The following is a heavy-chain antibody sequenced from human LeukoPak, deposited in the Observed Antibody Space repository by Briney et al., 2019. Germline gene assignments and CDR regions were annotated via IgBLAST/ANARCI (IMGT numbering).Heavy chain of an antibody. D-gene: IGHD2-15*01. CDR1: GFTFSSYS. Sequence: PGGSLRLSCAASGFTFSSYSMNWVRQAPGKGLEWVSSISSSSSYIYYADSVKGRFTISRDNAKNSLYLQMNSLRAEDTAVYYCAREGYYQYCSGGSCPSGAFDIWGQGTMVTVSS. CDR2: ISSSSSYI. V-gene: IGHV3-21*01. J-gene: IGHJ3*02. CDR3: AREGYYQYCSGGSCPSGAFDI.